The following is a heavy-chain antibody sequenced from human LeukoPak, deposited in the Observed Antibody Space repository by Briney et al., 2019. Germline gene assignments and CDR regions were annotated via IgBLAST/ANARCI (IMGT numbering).Heavy chain of an antibody. Sequence: GGSLRLSCEASGFTFSSYAMGWVRQPPGKGLGWASVIIDSGDITYYANSVKGRFTISRDNSKNTLYLQMNSLRAEDTAVYYCAKLGGQEVYNYYVGVWGKGTTVAVSS. V-gene: IGHV3-23*01. J-gene: IGHJ6*03. CDR1: GFTFSSYA. CDR3: AKLGGQEVYNYYVGV. CDR2: IIDSGDIT. D-gene: IGHD3-16*01.